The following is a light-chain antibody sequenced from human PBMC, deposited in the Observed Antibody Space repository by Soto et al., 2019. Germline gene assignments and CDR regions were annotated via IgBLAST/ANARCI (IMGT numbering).Light chain of an antibody. CDR1: SSNIGKNY. CDR2: DNN. CDR3: GTWDSEHVV. Sequence: QSVLTQPPSVSAAPGQKVTISCSGSSSNIGKNYVSWYQQLPGTAPKLLIYDNNKRPSGIPDRISGSKSGTSATLGITGLQTGDEADYYCGTWDSEHVVFGGGTKLTVL. J-gene: IGLJ2*01. V-gene: IGLV1-51*01.